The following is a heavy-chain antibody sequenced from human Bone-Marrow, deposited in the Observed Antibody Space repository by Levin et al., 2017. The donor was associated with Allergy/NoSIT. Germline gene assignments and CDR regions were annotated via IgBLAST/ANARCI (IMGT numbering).Heavy chain of an antibody. J-gene: IGHJ4*02. D-gene: IGHD2-2*03. CDR2: IIPIFGST. Sequence: ASVKVSCKASGGTFSNHPVTWMRQAPGQGFEWMGGIIPIFGSTDYAQKFQGRVTITADKSTSTAYMELSSLRSEDTAVYYCAWWAGDCTSTSCYDRPFDYWGQGTLVTVSS. V-gene: IGHV1-69*06. CDR3: AWWAGDCTSTSCYDRPFDY. CDR1: GGTFSNHP.